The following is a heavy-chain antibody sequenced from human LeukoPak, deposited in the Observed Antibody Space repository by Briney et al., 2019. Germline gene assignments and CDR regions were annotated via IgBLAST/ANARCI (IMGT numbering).Heavy chain of an antibody. CDR1: GGSISSGGYY. Sequence: SETLSLTCTVSGGSISSGGYYWSWIRQHPGKGLEWIGYIYYSGSTYYNPSLKSRVTISVDTSKNQFSLKLSSVTAADTAVYYCARGGYYDFWSPSYYFDYWGQGTLVTVSS. V-gene: IGHV4-31*03. CDR2: IYYSGST. J-gene: IGHJ4*02. CDR3: ARGGYYDFWSPSYYFDY. D-gene: IGHD3-3*01.